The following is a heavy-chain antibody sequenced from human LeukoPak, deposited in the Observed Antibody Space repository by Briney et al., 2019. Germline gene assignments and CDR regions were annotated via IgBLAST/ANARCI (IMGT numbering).Heavy chain of an antibody. CDR1: GFTVSSNY. V-gene: IGHV3-23*01. J-gene: IGHJ4*02. D-gene: IGHD5-12*01. Sequence: GGSLRLSCAVSGFTVSSNYMSWVRQAPGKGLEWVSAISGSGYSTYYADSVKGRFTISRDNSKNTLYLQMNSLRAEDTAVYYCAKEAGYSGYDYPDYWGQGTLVTVSS. CDR2: ISGSGYST. CDR3: AKEAGYSGYDYPDY.